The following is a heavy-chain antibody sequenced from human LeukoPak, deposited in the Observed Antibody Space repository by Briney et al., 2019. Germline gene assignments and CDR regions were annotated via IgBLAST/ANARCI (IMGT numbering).Heavy chain of an antibody. V-gene: IGHV3-48*01. D-gene: IGHD3-22*01. J-gene: IGHJ4*02. Sequence: GGSLRLSCAASGFTFSSYTMNWVRQPPGKGLEWVSNIGTSSTTIYYADSVKGRFTISRDNAKNSLYLQMNTLRAEDTAVYYCARGENYYDSRGYFNWGQGTLVTVSS. CDR1: GFTFSSYT. CDR2: IGTSSTTI. CDR3: ARGENYYDSRGYFN.